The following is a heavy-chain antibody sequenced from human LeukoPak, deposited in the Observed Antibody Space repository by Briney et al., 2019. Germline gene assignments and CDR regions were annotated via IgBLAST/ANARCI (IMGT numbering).Heavy chain of an antibody. CDR1: GYRFSNYW. D-gene: IGHD2-15*01. Sequence: GESLKISCKGSGYRFSNYWIAWVSQMPGEGLEWMGIIYPGDSDTRYSPSFQGQVTISADRSIDTAYLQWSSLMASDTGMYFCARHSCSGGSCYSGYSYCYYNMDVWGQGTTVTVSS. J-gene: IGHJ6*02. CDR3: ARHSCSGGSCYSGYSYCYYNMDV. V-gene: IGHV5-51*01. CDR2: IYPGDSDT.